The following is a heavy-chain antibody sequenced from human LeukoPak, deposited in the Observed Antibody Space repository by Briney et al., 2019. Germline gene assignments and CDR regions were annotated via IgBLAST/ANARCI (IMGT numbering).Heavy chain of an antibody. D-gene: IGHD3-22*01. J-gene: IGHJ4*02. Sequence: PSETLSLTCTVSGGSISSSSYYWGWIRQPPGKGLEWIGSIYYSGSTYYNPSLKSRVTISVDTSKNQFSLKLSSVTAADTAVYYCASLITYYYDSSSQKDYWGQGTLVTVSS. CDR1: GGSISSSSYY. V-gene: IGHV4-39*01. CDR3: ASLITYYYDSSSQKDY. CDR2: IYYSGST.